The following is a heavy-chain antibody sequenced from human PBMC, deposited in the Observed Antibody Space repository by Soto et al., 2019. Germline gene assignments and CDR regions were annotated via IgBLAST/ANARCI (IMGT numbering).Heavy chain of an antibody. CDR3: ARGSPQGIGPIFGVVDPDV. J-gene: IGHJ6*02. D-gene: IGHD3-3*01. CDR2: ISGSGSTI. CDR1: GFTVSSYE. Sequence: PGGALRLSCAASGFTVSSYEINWVRQAPGKGLEWVSYISGSGSTIYYADSVKGRFTISRDNAKNSLYLQMNSLRAEDTAVYYCARGSPQGIGPIFGVVDPDVWCHGTTVKVSS. V-gene: IGHV3-48*03.